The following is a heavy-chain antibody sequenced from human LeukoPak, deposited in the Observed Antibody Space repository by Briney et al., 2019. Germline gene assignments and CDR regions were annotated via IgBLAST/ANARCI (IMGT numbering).Heavy chain of an antibody. CDR3: VRDDAWAFDY. CDR1: GFIFSSYS. D-gene: IGHD3-16*01. J-gene: IGHJ4*02. V-gene: IGHV3-48*01. CDR2: IGTSNLNI. Sequence: GGSLRLSCAASGFIFSSYSVNWVHQAPGKGLEWVAYIGTSNLNIHYADSVKGRFTISRDDVKNSLYLQMNSLRAEDTAVYYCVRDDAWAFDYWGQGTLVTVSS.